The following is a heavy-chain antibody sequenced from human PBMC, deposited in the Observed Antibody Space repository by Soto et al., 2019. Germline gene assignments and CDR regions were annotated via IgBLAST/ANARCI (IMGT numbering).Heavy chain of an antibody. Sequence: GASVKVSCKASGGTFSSYAISWVRQAPGQGLEWMGGIIPIFGTANYAQKFQGRVTITADESTSTAYMELSSLRSEDTAVYYCARGDIVATITPDYYYYYGMDVWGQGTTVTVSS. CDR2: IIPIFGTA. CDR1: GGTFSSYA. V-gene: IGHV1-69*13. J-gene: IGHJ6*02. CDR3: ARGDIVATITPDYYYYYGMDV. D-gene: IGHD5-12*01.